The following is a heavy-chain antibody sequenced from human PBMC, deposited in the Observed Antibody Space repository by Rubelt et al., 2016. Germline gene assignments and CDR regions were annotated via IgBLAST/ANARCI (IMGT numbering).Heavy chain of an antibody. D-gene: IGHD1-7*01. Sequence: QVQLVQSGAEVKKPGSSVTVSCKASGGTFSSYAISCVRQAPGHGLEWMGRIIPILGIANYSHKFHGRVTITADESTRAAYMGLRSLRSEETAVYYSASITGTTAALDIWGQGTMVTVSS. V-gene: IGHV1-69*04. CDR3: ASITGTTAALDI. CDR2: IIPILGIA. J-gene: IGHJ3*02. CDR1: GGTFSSYA.